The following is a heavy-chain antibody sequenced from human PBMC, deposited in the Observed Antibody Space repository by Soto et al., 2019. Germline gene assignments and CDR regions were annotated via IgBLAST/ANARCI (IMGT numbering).Heavy chain of an antibody. V-gene: IGHV3-23*01. CDR2: ISGSGGST. Sequence: EVQLLESGGGLVQPGGSLRLSCEAAGFTFSSYAMCWVRQPPGKGLEWVSAISGSGGSTYYADSVKGRFTISRDNSKNTLYLQMNSLRAEDTAVYYCAKDEGQEYFDYWGQGTLVTVSS. CDR3: AKDEGQEYFDY. CDR1: GFTFSSYA. J-gene: IGHJ4*02.